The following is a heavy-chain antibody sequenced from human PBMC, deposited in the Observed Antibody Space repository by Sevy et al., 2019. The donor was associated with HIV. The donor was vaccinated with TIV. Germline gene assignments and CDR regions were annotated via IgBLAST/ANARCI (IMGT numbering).Heavy chain of an antibody. CDR1: GYTLTELS. CDR3: ATNIVVVVAAERGHWFDP. CDR2: FDPKDGET. D-gene: IGHD2-15*01. J-gene: IGHJ5*02. Sequence: ASVKVSCKVSGYTLTELSMHWVRQAPGKGLEWMGGFDPKDGETIYAQKFQGRVTMTEDTSTDTAYMELSSLRSEDTAVYYCATNIVVVVAAERGHWFDPWGQGTLVTVSS. V-gene: IGHV1-24*01.